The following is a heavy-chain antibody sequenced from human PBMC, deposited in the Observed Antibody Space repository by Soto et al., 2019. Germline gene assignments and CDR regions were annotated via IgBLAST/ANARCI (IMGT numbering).Heavy chain of an antibody. CDR3: AKDTGTSSWYIGPSDY. D-gene: IGHD6-13*01. V-gene: IGHV3-23*01. Sequence: GGSLRLSCAASGFTFSSYAMSWVRQAPGRGLEWVSAISGSGGSTYYTDSVKGRFTISRDNSKNTLYLQMNSLRAEDTAVYYCAKDTGTSSWYIGPSDYWGQGTLVTVSS. CDR2: ISGSGGST. CDR1: GFTFSSYA. J-gene: IGHJ4*02.